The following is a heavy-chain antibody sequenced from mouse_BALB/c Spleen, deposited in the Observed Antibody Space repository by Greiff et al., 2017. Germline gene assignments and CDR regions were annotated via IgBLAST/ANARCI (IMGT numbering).Heavy chain of an antibody. CDR1: GYTFTSYW. J-gene: IGHJ3*01. V-gene: IGHV1-7*01. CDR3: ARTGLGWFAY. CDR2: INPSTGYT. Sequence: VKVVESGADLAKPGASVKMSCKASGYTFTSYWMHWVKQRPGQGLEWIGYINPSTGYTEYNQKFKDKATLTADKSSSTAYMQMSSLTSEDSAVYYGARTGLGWFAYRGQGTLVTVSA. D-gene: IGHD3-3*01.